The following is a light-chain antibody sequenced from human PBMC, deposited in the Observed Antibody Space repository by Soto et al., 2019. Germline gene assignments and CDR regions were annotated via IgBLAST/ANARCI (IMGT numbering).Light chain of an antibody. CDR2: AAS. CDR1: QSISSY. CDR3: QQSYSTPYT. V-gene: IGKV1-39*01. Sequence: DIQVTQSPSSLSASVGDRVTITCRASQSISSYLNWYQQKPGKAPKLLIYAASSLQSGVPSRFSGSGSGTDCTLAISSLQPEEFTTYYCQQSYSTPYTFGQGTKLEIK. J-gene: IGKJ2*01.